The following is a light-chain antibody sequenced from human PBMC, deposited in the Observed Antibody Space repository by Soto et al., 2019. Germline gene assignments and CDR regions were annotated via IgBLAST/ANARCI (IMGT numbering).Light chain of an antibody. CDR3: SSYTSSSTIVV. J-gene: IGLJ2*01. CDR1: SSDVGGYNY. CDR2: DVS. Sequence: QSALTQPASVSGSPGQSITISCTGTSSDVGGYNYVSWYQQHPGKAPKLMIYDVSNRPSGVSNRFSGSKSGNTASLTISGLQAEDEADYSCSSYTSSSTIVVLGGGTKVTVL. V-gene: IGLV2-14*01.